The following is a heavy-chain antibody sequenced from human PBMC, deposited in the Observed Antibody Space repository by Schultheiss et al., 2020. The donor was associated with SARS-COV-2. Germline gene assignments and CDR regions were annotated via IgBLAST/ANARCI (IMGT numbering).Heavy chain of an antibody. CDR3: AREQVPAAPYYGMDV. D-gene: IGHD2-2*01. V-gene: IGHV3-48*03. Sequence: GGSLRLSCAASGFTFSGYEMNWVRQAPGKGLEWVSYISSSGSTIYYADSVKGRFTISRDNAKNSLYLQMNSLRAEDTAVYYCAREQVPAAPYYGMDVWGQGTTVTVSS. CDR1: GFTFSGYE. J-gene: IGHJ6*02. CDR2: ISSSGSTI.